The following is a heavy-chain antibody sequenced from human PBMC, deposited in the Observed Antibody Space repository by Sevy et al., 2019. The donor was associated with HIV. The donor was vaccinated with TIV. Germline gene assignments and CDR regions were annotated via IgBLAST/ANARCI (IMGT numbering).Heavy chain of an antibody. CDR2: ISAYNGNT. V-gene: IGHV1-18*01. Sequence: ASVKVSCKASGYTFTSYGISWVRQAPGQGLEWMGWISAYNGNTNYVQKLQGRVTMTTDTSTSTAYMELRSLRSDDTAVYYCARDLLGSYYYYYMDVWGKGTTVTVSS. CDR1: GYTFTSYG. J-gene: IGHJ6*03. CDR3: ARDLLGSYYYYYMDV. D-gene: IGHD7-27*01.